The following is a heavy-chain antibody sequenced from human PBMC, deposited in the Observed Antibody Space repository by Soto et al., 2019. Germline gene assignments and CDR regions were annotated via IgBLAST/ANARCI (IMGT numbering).Heavy chain of an antibody. CDR2: IYWNDGR. D-gene: IGHD2-21*01. Sequence: SGPTLVNPTQTLTLTCTFSGFSLTTGGVGVGWIRQPPGRSLEWLAVIYWNDGRRRSPSLENRLTITKDTSKNQVVLTMTNMDPVDTATYYCIYRRASWDYHGLGVWGQGTPVTVSS. J-gene: IGHJ6*02. CDR1: GFSLTTGGVG. V-gene: IGHV2-5*01. CDR3: IYRRASWDYHGLGV.